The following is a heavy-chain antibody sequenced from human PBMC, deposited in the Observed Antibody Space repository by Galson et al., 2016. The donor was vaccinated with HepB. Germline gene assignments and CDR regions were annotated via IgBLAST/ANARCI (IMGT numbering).Heavy chain of an antibody. CDR3: VADHGGLDCFAF. CDR1: GFTFSAYA. J-gene: IGHJ3*01. Sequence: SLRLSCAASGFTFSAYAMAWARQAPGKGLEWVSGISDSGANTYYADSVRGRFSISRDDSKSTLYLQMTNLRVEDTALYYCVADHGGLDCFAFWGRGTMVTVSS. D-gene: IGHD4-23*01. CDR2: ISDSGANT. V-gene: IGHV3-23*01.